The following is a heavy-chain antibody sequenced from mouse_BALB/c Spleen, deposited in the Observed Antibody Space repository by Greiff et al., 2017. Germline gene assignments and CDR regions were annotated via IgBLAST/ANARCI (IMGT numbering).Heavy chain of an antibody. Sequence: EVKLQESGPGLVKPSQSLSLTCTVTGYSITSDYAWNWIRQFPGNKLEWMGYISYSGSTSYNPSLKSRISITRDTSKNQFFLQLNSVTTEDTATYYCARIAKYYGSSTEAMDYWGQGTSVTVSS. CDR2: ISYSGST. CDR3: ARIAKYYGSSTEAMDY. CDR1: GYSITSDYA. V-gene: IGHV3-2*02. D-gene: IGHD1-1*01. J-gene: IGHJ4*01.